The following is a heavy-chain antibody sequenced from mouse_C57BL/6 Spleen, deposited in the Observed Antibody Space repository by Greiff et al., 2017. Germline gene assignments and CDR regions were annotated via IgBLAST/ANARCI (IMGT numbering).Heavy chain of an antibody. CDR3: ERGIYSDYDRISYAMDY. CDR1: GFTFSSYA. V-gene: IGHV5-4*01. D-gene: IGHD2-4*01. J-gene: IGHJ4*01. CDR2: ISDGGSYT. Sequence: EVQLQESGGGLVKPGGSLKLSCAASGFTFSSYAMSWVRQTPEKRLEWVATISDGGSYTYYPDNVKGRFTFSRDNAKNTLYLQMSHLKSENTAMYYCERGIYSDYDRISYAMDYWGQGTSVTVSS.